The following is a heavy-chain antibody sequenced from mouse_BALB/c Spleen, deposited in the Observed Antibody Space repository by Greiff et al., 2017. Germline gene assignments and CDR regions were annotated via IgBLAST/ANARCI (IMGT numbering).Heavy chain of an antibody. CDR3: ARADGNYDFFYAMDY. D-gene: IGHD2-1*01. Sequence: EVMLVESGGGLVKPGGSLKLSCAASGFTFSSYAMSWVRQSPEKRLEWVAEISSGGSYTYYPDTVTGRFTISRDNAKNTLYLEMSSLRSEDTAMYYCARADGNYDFFYAMDYWGQGTSVTVSS. CDR2: ISSGGSYT. V-gene: IGHV5-9-4*01. J-gene: IGHJ4*01. CDR1: GFTFSSYA.